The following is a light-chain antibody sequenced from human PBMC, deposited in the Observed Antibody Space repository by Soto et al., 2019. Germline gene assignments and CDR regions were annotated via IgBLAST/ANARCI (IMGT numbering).Light chain of an antibody. CDR2: DAS. CDR1: RSISNW. Sequence: DTQMTQSPSTLSGSIGDRVTLTCRASRSISNWVAWYQQKPGNAPKLLISDASDLERGVPSRFSGTGSGTEFNLTISSLQPDDVGTYYCQQYDSYSWTFGQGTKVDSK. CDR3: QQYDSYSWT. J-gene: IGKJ1*01. V-gene: IGKV1-5*01.